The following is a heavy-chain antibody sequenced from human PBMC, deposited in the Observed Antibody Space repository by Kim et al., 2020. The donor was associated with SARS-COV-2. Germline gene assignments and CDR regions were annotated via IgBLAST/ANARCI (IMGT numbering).Heavy chain of an antibody. CDR1: GFTFSSYD. J-gene: IGHJ2*01. V-gene: IGHV3-13*04. CDR2: IGTAGDT. Sequence: GGSLSLSCAASGFTFSSYDMHWVRQATGKGLEWVSGIGTAGDTYYPGSVKGRFTISRENATNALDLQMNRVRAGDTAVYYCARRTAAAVNWYFDLWGRGTLVTVSS. D-gene: IGHD6-13*01. CDR3: ARRTAAAVNWYFDL.